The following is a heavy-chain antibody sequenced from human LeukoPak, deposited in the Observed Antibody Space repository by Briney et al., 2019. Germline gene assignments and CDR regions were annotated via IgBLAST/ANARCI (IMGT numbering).Heavy chain of an antibody. V-gene: IGHV4-39*01. J-gene: IGHJ6*03. Sequence: SETLSLTCTVSGGSIISGDFYWGWIRQPPGKGLEWIGNIYYSGTTYYNPSLKSRVTIFVDTSKNQFSLKLSSVTAADTAVFYCARRGISQGYYMDVWGKGTTVTISS. D-gene: IGHD6-13*01. CDR2: IYYSGTT. CDR3: ARRGISQGYYMDV. CDR1: GGSIISGDFY.